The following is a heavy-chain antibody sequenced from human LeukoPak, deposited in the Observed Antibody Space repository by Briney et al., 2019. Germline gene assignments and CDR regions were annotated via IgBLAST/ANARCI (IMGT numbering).Heavy chain of an antibody. D-gene: IGHD2-15*01. J-gene: IGHJ5*02. CDR2: ISYDGSNK. CDR1: GFTFSSYA. V-gene: IGHV3-30*01. CDR3: ARVGGSSSP. Sequence: GGSLRLSCAASGFTFSSYAMHWVRQAPGKGLEWVAVISYDGSNKYYADSVKGRFTISRDNSKNTLYLQMNSLRAEDTAVYYCARVGGSSSPWGQGPLVTVSS.